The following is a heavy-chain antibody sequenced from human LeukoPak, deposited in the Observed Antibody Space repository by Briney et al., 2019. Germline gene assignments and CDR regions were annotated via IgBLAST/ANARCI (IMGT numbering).Heavy chain of an antibody. Sequence: GSLRLSCAASGFTVSSNYMSWVRQAPGKGLEWVSVIYSGGSTYYADSVKGRFTISRDNSKNTLYLQMNSLRAEDTAVYHCARDVQGWELSDYYYYGMDVWGQGTTVTVSS. CDR3: ARDVQGWELSDYYYYGMDV. CDR1: GFTVSSNY. CDR2: IYSGGST. V-gene: IGHV3-66*01. J-gene: IGHJ6*02. D-gene: IGHD1-26*01.